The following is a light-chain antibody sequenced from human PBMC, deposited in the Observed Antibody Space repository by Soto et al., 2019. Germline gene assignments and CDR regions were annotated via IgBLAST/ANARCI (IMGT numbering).Light chain of an antibody. CDR3: QQYNKWPLT. CDR1: QSVSRN. Sequence: EIMMTQSPATLSVSPGERATLSCRASQSVSRNLAWYQQKPGQAPRLLIYGASTRATGIPARFSGSGSGTDFTLTIRSLQSEDFAVYYCQQYNKWPLTFGGGTKVEIK. V-gene: IGKV3D-15*01. CDR2: GAS. J-gene: IGKJ4*01.